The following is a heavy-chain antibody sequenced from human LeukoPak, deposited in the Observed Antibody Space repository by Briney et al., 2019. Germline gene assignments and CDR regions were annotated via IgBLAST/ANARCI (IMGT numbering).Heavy chain of an antibody. CDR1: GFTFSSYS. CDR3: ASRSFGEYTGVFDY. CDR2: ISSSSRYI. D-gene: IGHD3-10*01. J-gene: IGHJ4*02. Sequence: GGSLRLSCAASGFTFSSYSMNWVRQAPGKGLEWVSSISSSSRYIYYADSVKGRFTISRDNAKNSLYLQMNSLRAEDTAVYYCASRSFGEYTGVFDYWGQGTLVTVSS. V-gene: IGHV3-21*01.